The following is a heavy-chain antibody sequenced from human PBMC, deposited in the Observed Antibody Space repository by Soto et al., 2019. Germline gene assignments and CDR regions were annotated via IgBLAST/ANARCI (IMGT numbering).Heavy chain of an antibody. CDR1: GFTFSSYG. CDR2: ISYDESNK. J-gene: IGHJ6*02. V-gene: IGHV3-30*18. Sequence: GGSLRLSCAASGFTFSSYGMHWVRQAPGKGLEWVAFISYDESNKYYADSVKGRFTISRDNSKNTLYLQMNSLRAEDTAVYYCAKDESSAHGYYYYGMDVWGQGTTVTVSS. CDR3: AKDESSAHGYYYYGMDV.